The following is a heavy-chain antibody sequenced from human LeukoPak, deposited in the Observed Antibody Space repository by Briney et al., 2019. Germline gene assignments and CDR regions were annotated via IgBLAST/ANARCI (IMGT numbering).Heavy chain of an antibody. V-gene: IGHV3-64*02. J-gene: IGHJ4*02. Sequence: AGGSLRLSCVASGFTFITYAFHWVRQAPGKGLEYVSAISNNGEDTYYADSVKGIFTISRDNSKNTLYLQMGSLRAGDMAVYYCVRGGGVVAGTYDYWGQGTLVTVSS. CDR3: VRGGGVVAGTYDY. D-gene: IGHD6-19*01. CDR2: ISNNGEDT. CDR1: GFTFITYA.